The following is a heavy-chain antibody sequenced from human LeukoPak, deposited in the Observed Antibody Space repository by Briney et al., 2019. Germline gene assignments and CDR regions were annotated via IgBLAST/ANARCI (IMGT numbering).Heavy chain of an antibody. D-gene: IGHD3-10*01. CDR1: GGSISSGGYS. CDR2: IYHSGST. V-gene: IGHV4-30-2*01. CDR3: ARSRLNYYGSANHDAFDI. J-gene: IGHJ3*02. Sequence: SETLSLTCAVSGGSISSGGYSWSWIRQPPGKCLEWIGYIYHSGSTYYNPSLKSQVTISVDRSKNQFSLKLSSVTAAGTAVYYCARSRLNYYGSANHDAFDIWGQGTMVTVSS.